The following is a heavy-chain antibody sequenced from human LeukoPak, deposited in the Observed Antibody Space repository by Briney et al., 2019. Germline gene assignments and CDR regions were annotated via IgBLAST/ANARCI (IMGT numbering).Heavy chain of an antibody. V-gene: IGHV3-48*01. CDR1: GFTFSSYS. D-gene: IGHD5/OR15-5a*01. CDR3: AISRVINFDY. J-gene: IGHJ4*02. Sequence: PGGSLRLSCAASGFTFSSYSMNWVRQAPGKGLEWVSYISSSSSTIYYADSVKGRFTISRDNAKNSLYLQMNSLRAEDTAVYYCAISRVINFDYWGQGTLVTVSS. CDR2: ISSSSSTI.